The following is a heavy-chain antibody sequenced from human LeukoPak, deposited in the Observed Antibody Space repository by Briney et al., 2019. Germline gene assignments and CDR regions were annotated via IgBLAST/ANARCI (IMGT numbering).Heavy chain of an antibody. J-gene: IGHJ3*02. CDR3: ARVRADSSSSDAFDI. CDR2: ISSSSSYI. CDR1: GFTFKNFV. D-gene: IGHD6-6*01. V-gene: IGHV3-21*01. Sequence: GGSLRLSCAASGFTFKNFVMTWVRQAPGQGLEWVSSISSSSSYIYYADSVKGRFTISRDNAKNPLYLQMNSLRAEDTAVYYCARVRADSSSSDAFDIWGQGTMVTVSS.